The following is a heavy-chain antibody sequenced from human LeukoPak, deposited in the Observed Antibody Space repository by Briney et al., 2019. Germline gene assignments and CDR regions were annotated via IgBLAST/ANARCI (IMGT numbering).Heavy chain of an antibody. V-gene: IGHV4-30-4*08. D-gene: IGHD3-3*01. J-gene: IGHJ4*02. CDR3: ARVSIFGVVINFDY. CDR2: IYYSGST. Sequence: TLSLTCTVSGGSISSGDYYWSWIRQPPGKGLEWIGYIYYSGSTYYNPSLKSRVTISVDTSKNQFSLKLSSVTAADTAVYYCARVSIFGVVINFDYWGQGTLVTVSS. CDR1: GGSISSGDYY.